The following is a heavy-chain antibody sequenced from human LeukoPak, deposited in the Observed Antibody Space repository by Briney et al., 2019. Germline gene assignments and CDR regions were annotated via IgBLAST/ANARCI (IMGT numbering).Heavy chain of an antibody. CDR1: GDSVVSNSTA. D-gene: IGHD5-24*01. CDR3: ARGGQGDGYSADQAFDV. Sequence: SQTLSLTCVISGDSVVSNSTACNWIRQSPSRGLEWLGRTYYRSKWYNDYAVSVKSRIIINPDTSKNQFSLQLNSVTPEDTAVYYCARGGQGDGYSADQAFDVWGQGTMVTVT. CDR2: TYYRSKWYN. V-gene: IGHV6-1*01. J-gene: IGHJ3*01.